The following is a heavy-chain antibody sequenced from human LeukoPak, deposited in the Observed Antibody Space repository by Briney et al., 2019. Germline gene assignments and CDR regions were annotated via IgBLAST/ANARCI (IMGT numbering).Heavy chain of an antibody. CDR1: GFTFSSYG. CDR3: ARVRSGSYYKGYFDY. Sequence: PGGSLRLSCVASGFTFSSYGMHWVRQAPGKGLEWVAVVSYDGSNKYYADSVKGRFTISSDNSKNTLYLQMNSLRPEDTAVYYCARVRSGSYYKGYFDYWGQGTLVTVSS. J-gene: IGHJ4*02. V-gene: IGHV3-30*03. CDR2: VSYDGSNK. D-gene: IGHD3-10*01.